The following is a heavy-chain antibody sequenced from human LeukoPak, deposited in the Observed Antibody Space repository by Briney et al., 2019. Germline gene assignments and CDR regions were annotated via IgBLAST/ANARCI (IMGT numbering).Heavy chain of an antibody. CDR1: GFTFSDYY. D-gene: IGHD3-22*01. CDR3: ARVTLDSSGTIDY. V-gene: IGHV3-11*04. J-gene: IGHJ4*02. CDR2: ISSSGSTI. Sequence: LGGSLRLSCAASGFTFSDYYMSWIRQAPGKGLEWVSYISSSGSTIYYADSVKGRFTISRDNAKNSLYLQMNSLRAEDTAVYYCARVTLDSSGTIDYWGQGTLVTVSS.